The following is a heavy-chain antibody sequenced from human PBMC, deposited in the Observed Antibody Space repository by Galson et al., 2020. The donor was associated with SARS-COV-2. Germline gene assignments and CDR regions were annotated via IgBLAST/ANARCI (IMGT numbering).Heavy chain of an antibody. CDR1: GFSVSNTY. V-gene: IGHV3-53*01. J-gene: IGHJ6*02. Sequence: GGSLRLSCAASGFSVSNTYMNWVRQAPGKGPEWVSLIYSDGTTYYADSVKGRFTISRDNSKNNLYLQMNSLRAEDTAVYFCARNHKGLHKAARPLYGMDVWGQGTTVTVSS. CDR3: ARNHKGLHKAARPLYGMDV. D-gene: IGHD6-6*01. CDR2: IYSDGTT.